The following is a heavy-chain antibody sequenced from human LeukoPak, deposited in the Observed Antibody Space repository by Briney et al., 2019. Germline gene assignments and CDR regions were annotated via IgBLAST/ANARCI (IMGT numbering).Heavy chain of an antibody. D-gene: IGHD2-15*01. V-gene: IGHV3-21*01. CDR3: VRHTRTAAF. Sequence: GSLILSCAASGFTFSSYWMSWVRQAPGKGLESIAYIGGSGSDTNYADSVRGRFTISRDNAKSSLFLQMNSLTAEDSAVYFCVRHTRTAAFWGQGALVTVSS. CDR2: IGGSGSDT. J-gene: IGHJ4*02. CDR1: GFTFSSYW.